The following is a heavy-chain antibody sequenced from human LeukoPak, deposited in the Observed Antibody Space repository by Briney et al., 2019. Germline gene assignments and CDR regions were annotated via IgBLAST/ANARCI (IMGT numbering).Heavy chain of an antibody. Sequence: GGSLRLSCTASGFTFGDYSMSWVRQAPGKGLEWVSYISSSGSTIYYADSVKGRFTISRDNSKNTVHLQMDSLRAEDSAVYYCAKNAGYSYGLYYFDYWGQGTLVTVSS. CDR3: AKNAGYSYGLYYFDY. D-gene: IGHD5-18*01. J-gene: IGHJ4*02. V-gene: IGHV3-23*01. CDR1: GFTFGDYS. CDR2: ISSSGSTI.